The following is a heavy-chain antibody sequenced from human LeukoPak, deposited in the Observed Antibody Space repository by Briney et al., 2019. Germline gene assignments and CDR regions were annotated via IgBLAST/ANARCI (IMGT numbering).Heavy chain of an antibody. Sequence: GSLRLSCAASGFTFSSYSMSWVRQAPGKGLEWVSAISGSGGSTYYADSVKGRFTISRDNSKNTLYLQMNSLRAEDTAVYYCAKAMYYYDSSGYPPRFDFDYWGQGTLVTVSS. V-gene: IGHV3-23*01. J-gene: IGHJ4*02. D-gene: IGHD3-22*01. CDR3: AKAMYYYDSSGYPPRFDFDY. CDR2: ISGSGGST. CDR1: GFTFSSYS.